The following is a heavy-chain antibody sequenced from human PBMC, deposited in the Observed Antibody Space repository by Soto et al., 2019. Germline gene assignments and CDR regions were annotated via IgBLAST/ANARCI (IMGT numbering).Heavy chain of an antibody. J-gene: IGHJ4*02. V-gene: IGHV3-53*01. CDR2: IYSGGNT. D-gene: IGHD3-22*01. CDR1: GFTVISNY. CDR3: ARDYYYDSSGEREYYFDY. Sequence: GGSLRLSCAASGFTVISNYMSWVRQAPGKGLEWVSVIYSGGNTYYADSVKGRFTISRDNSKNTLYLQMNSLRAEDTAVYYCARDYYYDSSGEREYYFDYWGQGILVTVSS.